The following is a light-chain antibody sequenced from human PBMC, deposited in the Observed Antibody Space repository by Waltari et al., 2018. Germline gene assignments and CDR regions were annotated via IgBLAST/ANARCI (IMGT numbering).Light chain of an antibody. Sequence: QSALTQPASVSGSPGQSITIPCTGPSSDIGVFNYVFSYQQHPGKAPKVLIYDVTNRPSGVSYRFSGSKSGNTASLTISGLQAEDEAYYHCASFISGSTSSVLFGGGTKLTVL. CDR2: DVT. CDR1: SSDIGVFNY. V-gene: IGLV2-14*03. J-gene: IGLJ3*02. CDR3: ASFISGSTSSVL.